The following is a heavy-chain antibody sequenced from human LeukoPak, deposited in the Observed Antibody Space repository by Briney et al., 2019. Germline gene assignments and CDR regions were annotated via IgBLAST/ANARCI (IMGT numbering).Heavy chain of an antibody. J-gene: IGHJ5*02. V-gene: IGHV3-73*01. CDR1: GFTFSDSA. CDR3: TTPNEGNWFDP. Sequence: GGSLRLSCAASGFTFSDSAIHWVRQASGKGLEWVGGIRDKGYGHATAYAASVKGRFTLSRDDSKNTAYLQMNSLKTEDTALYYCTTPNEGNWFDPWGQGTLVTVSS. D-gene: IGHD2-8*01. CDR2: IRDKGYGHAT.